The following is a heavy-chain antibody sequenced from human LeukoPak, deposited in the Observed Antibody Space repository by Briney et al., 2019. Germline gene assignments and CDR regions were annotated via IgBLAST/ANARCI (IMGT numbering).Heavy chain of an antibody. Sequence: ASVKVSCKASGGTFSSYAISWVRQAPGQGLEWMGGIIPIFGTANYAQKFQGRVTITTDESTSTAYMELSSLRSEDTAVYYCARDKVPENWFDLWGQGTLVTVSS. CDR3: ARDKVPENWFDL. J-gene: IGHJ5*02. CDR1: GGTFSSYA. CDR2: IIPIFGTA. V-gene: IGHV1-69*05.